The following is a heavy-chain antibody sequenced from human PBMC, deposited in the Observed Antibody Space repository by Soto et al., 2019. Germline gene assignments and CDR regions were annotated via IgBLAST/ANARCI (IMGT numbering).Heavy chain of an antibody. Sequence: VASVKVSGKESGYKFINHYIQWVRQAPGVGLEWMGIINPNGGGTDYAQKFQGRVTMTTDTYASTVHMELSSLRSEDTAVYFCARDSSASATSYSFDYWGQGTLVTVSS. J-gene: IGHJ4*02. V-gene: IGHV1-46*01. CDR1: GYKFINHY. D-gene: IGHD3-10*01. CDR3: ARDSSASATSYSFDY. CDR2: INPNGGGT.